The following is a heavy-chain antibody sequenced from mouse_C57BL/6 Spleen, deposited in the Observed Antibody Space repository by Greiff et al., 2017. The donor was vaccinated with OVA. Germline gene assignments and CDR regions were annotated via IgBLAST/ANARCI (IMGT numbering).Heavy chain of an antibody. CDR2: NNPKNGGT. V-gene: IGHV1-26*01. J-gene: IGHJ3*01. CDR1: GYTFTDYY. Sequence: VQLQQPGPELVKPGASVKISCKASGYTFTDYYMNWVKQSHGKSLEWIGDNNPKNGGTSYNQKFKGKATLTVDKPASTAYMELRSLTSEDSAVYYCARRGRFAYWGQGTLVTVSA. CDR3: ARRGRFAY.